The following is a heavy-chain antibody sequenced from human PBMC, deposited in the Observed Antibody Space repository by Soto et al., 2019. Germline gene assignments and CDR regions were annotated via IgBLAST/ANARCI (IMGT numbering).Heavy chain of an antibody. CDR2: IYYSGST. CDR3: ARGRSYYDILTGYYEGDYYGMDV. D-gene: IGHD3-9*01. Sequence: PSETLSLTCTVSGGSISSYYWNWIRQPPGKGLEWIGYIYYSGSTNYNPSLKSRVTISVDTSKNQFSLKLSSVTAADTAVYYCARGRSYYDILTGYYEGDYYGMDVWGQGTTVTAP. V-gene: IGHV4-59*01. CDR1: GGSISSYY. J-gene: IGHJ6*02.